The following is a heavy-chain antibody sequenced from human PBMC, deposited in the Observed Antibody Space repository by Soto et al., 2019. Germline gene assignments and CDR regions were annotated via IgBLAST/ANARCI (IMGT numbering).Heavy chain of an antibody. CDR1: GFTFSNAW. CDR2: IKSKTDGGTT. Sequence: GGSLRLSCAASGFTFSNAWMSWVRQAPGKGLEWVGRIKSKTDGGTTDYAAPVKGRLTISRDDSKNTLYLQMNSLKTEDTAVYYCTTDDIAAAGTEYFQHWGQGTLVTVSS. CDR3: TTDDIAAAGTEYFQH. J-gene: IGHJ1*01. V-gene: IGHV3-15*01. D-gene: IGHD6-13*01.